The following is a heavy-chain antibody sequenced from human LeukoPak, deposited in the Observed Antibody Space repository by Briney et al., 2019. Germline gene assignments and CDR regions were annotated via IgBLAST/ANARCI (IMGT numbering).Heavy chain of an antibody. CDR3: ARDPFPSGYEGPSYNWFDP. D-gene: IGHD5-12*01. V-gene: IGHV1-69*06. J-gene: IGHJ5*02. Sequence: ASVKVSCKASGGTFSSYAISWVRQAPGQGLEWMGGIIPIFGTANYAQKFQGRVTITADKSTSTAYMELSSLRSEDTAVYYCARDPFPSGYEGPSYNWFDPWGHGTPVTVSS. CDR2: IIPIFGTA. CDR1: GGTFSSYA.